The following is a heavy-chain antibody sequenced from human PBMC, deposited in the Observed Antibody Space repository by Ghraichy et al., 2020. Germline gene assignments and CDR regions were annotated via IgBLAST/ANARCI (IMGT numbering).Heavy chain of an antibody. Sequence: GESLNISCAASGFTFSSYWMSWVRQAPGKGLEWVANIKQDGSEKYYVDSVKGRFTISRDNAKNSLYLQMNSLRAEDTAVYYCARDVDYGSGSAPLDYWGQGTLVTVSS. J-gene: IGHJ4*02. CDR3: ARDVDYGSGSAPLDY. V-gene: IGHV3-7*01. D-gene: IGHD3-10*01. CDR1: GFTFSSYW. CDR2: IKQDGSEK.